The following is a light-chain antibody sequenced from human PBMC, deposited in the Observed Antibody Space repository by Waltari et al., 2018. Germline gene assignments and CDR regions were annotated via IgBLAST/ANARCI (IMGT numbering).Light chain of an antibody. CDR2: EVN. V-gene: IGLV2-23*02. Sequence: QSALTQPASVSGSPGQSITISCTGTSSDVGSYDLVSLYQLHPGKDPKVIIYEVNKRPSGVSNRFSGSKAGTTASLTISGVQAEDEADYYCCSHAYAAGIFGGGTKLTVL. CDR3: CSHAYAAGI. J-gene: IGLJ2*01. CDR1: SSDVGSYDL.